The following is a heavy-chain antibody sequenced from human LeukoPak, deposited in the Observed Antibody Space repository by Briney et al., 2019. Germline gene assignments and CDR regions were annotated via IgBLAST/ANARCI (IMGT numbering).Heavy chain of an antibody. D-gene: IGHD2-2*02. J-gene: IGHJ4*02. Sequence: PSETLSLTCTVSGGSISSSTYYWGWIPQPPGKGLEWIGSIFYSGNTYYNPSLKSRVTISVDTSKSQFSLKLSSVTAADTAVYYCARLYAGTRPPDYWGQGTLVTVSS. CDR1: GGSISSSTYY. V-gene: IGHV4-39*01. CDR3: ARLYAGTRPPDY. CDR2: IFYSGNT.